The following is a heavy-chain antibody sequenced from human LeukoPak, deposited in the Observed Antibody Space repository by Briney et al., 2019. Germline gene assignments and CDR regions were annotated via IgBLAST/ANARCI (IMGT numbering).Heavy chain of an antibody. CDR2: IRYDGSNK. D-gene: IGHD6-19*01. CDR3: ARGRIAVAGDFDY. CDR1: GFTFSSYG. V-gene: IGHV3-30*02. J-gene: IGHJ4*02. Sequence: GGSLRLSCAASGFTFSSYGMHWVRQAPGKGLEWVAFIRYDGSNKYYADSVKGRFTISRDNSKSTLYLQMNSLRAEDTAVYYCARGRIAVAGDFDYWGQGTLVTVSS.